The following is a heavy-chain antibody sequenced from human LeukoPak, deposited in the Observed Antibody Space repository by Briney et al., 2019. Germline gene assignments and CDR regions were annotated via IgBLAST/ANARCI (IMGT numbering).Heavy chain of an antibody. D-gene: IGHD4-17*01. CDR2: IYYSGGT. J-gene: IGHJ6*04. CDR3: ARDGTTVSPAV. V-gene: IGHV4-39*07. CDR1: GGSISSSNCY. Sequence: SETLSLTCTVSGGSISSSNCYWGWIRQPPGKGLEWIGSIYYSGGTYYNASLKSRVTISIDTSKNQFSLKLSSVTAADTAVYYCARDGTTVSPAVWGKGTTVTVSS.